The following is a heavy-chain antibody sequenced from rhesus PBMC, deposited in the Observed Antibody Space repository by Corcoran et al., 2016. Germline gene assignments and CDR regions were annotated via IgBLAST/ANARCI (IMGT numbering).Heavy chain of an antibody. CDR1: GGSISSSYYY. CDR2: ISYSGST. V-gene: IGHV4-122*02. CDR3: ARVQSIFDY. D-gene: IGHD3-9*01. J-gene: IGHJ4*01. Sequence: QVQLQESGPGLVKPSETLSLTCAVSGGSISSSYYYWSWIRQAPGEGLEWIGYISYSGSTSYHPSLKSRVTISRDTSKNQFSLKLSSVTAADTAVYYCARVQSIFDYWGQGVLVTVSS.